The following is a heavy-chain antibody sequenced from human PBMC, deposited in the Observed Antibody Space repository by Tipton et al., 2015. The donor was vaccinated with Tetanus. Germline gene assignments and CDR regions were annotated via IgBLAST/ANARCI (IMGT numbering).Heavy chain of an antibody. V-gene: IGHV4-61*03. Sequence: GLVKPSETLSLTCTVSGGSVRSGDYSWNWIRQPPGKGLEWLATVSYSGRTNANYSHKSRITVSQGTSKNHFSLTLTSVTAADTAVYYWARGLPREPFYFDYWGQGKQVSVSS. CDR3: ARGLPREPFYFDY. D-gene: IGHD1-26*01. CDR1: GGSVRSGDYS. CDR2: VSYSGRT. J-gene: IGHJ4*02.